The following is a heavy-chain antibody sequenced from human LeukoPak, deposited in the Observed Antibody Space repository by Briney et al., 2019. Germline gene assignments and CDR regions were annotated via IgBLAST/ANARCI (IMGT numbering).Heavy chain of an antibody. CDR2: IYYSGST. V-gene: IGHV4-30-4*01. Sequence: PSQNLSLTCTVSGGSISSGDYYWSWIRQPPGKGLEWIGYIYYSGSTYYNPSLKSRVTISVDTSKNQFSPKLSSVTAADTAVYYCARVWIAAAGPYYFDYWGQGTLVTVSS. D-gene: IGHD6-13*01. CDR3: ARVWIAAAGPYYFDY. J-gene: IGHJ4*02. CDR1: GGSISSGDYY.